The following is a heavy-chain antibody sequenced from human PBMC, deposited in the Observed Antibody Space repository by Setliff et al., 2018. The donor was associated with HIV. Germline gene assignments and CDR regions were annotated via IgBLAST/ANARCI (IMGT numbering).Heavy chain of an antibody. V-gene: IGHV3-30*02. D-gene: IGHD3-9*01. CDR1: GFSFSSYG. CDR3: AKDYDILTGPDVFDI. CDR2: IRYDGSNE. Sequence: GSLRLSCAASGFSFSSYGMHWVRQAPGKGLEWVAFIRYDGSNEYYADSLKGRFTISRENSKNTLYLQMHRLRAEDTVVYYCAKDYDILTGPDVFDIWGQGTMVTVS. J-gene: IGHJ3*02.